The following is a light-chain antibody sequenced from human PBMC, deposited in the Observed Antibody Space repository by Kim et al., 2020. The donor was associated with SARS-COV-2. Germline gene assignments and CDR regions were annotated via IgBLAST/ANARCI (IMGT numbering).Light chain of an antibody. CDR1: QSVSTS. J-gene: IGKJ4*01. CDR3: QQREDWSLT. V-gene: IGKV3-11*01. CDR2: DAS. Sequence: EIVLTQSPATLSLSPGERATLSCRASQSVSTSVAWFQHKPGQAPRLLIHDASYRATGIPARFSGSGSGTDFTLTITGLQAEDFAVYYCQQREDWSLTFGGGTKVDIK.